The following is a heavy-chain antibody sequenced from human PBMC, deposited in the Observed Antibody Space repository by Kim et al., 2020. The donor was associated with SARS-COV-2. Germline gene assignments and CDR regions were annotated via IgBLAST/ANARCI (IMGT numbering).Heavy chain of an antibody. D-gene: IGHD6-6*01. CDR3: ARGGGIAARLFDY. V-gene: IGHV4-34*01. CDR2: INHSGST. Sequence: SETLSLTCAVYGGSFSGYYWSWIRQPPGKGLEWIGEINHSGSTNYNPSLKSRVTISVDTSKNQFSLKLSSVTAADTAVYYCARGGGIAARLFDYWGQGTLVTVSS. J-gene: IGHJ4*02. CDR1: GGSFSGYY.